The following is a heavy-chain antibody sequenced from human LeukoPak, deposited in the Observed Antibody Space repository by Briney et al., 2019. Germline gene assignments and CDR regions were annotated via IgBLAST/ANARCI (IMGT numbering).Heavy chain of an antibody. Sequence: PSETLSLTCTVSGGSISSSSHYWGWIRQPPGKELEWSGSIYYSGSTYYNPSLKRRFTISVDTSKNQFSLKLSSVTAADTAVYYCARRHYDSSGYYYDAFDIWGQGTMVTVSS. CDR3: ARRHYDSSGYYYDAFDI. J-gene: IGHJ3*02. CDR1: GGSISSSSHY. D-gene: IGHD3-22*01. V-gene: IGHV4-39*01. CDR2: IYYSGST.